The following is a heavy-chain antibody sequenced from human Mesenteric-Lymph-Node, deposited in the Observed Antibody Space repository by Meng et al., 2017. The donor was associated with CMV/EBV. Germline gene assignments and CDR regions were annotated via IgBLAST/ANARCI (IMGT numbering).Heavy chain of an antibody. CDR3: ARGDLYDSAGYYFDI. J-gene: IGHJ4*02. V-gene: IGHV4-30-2*01. CDR2: ISHSGTT. D-gene: IGHD3-22*01. Sequence: APLSIVDSSWTWLRQPPGKGLEWLGYISHSGTTYYNPSLKSRVTISLDRSKNQFSLSLSTVTAADTAVYYCARGDLYDSAGYYFDIWGQGTLVTVSS. CDR1: APLSIVDSS.